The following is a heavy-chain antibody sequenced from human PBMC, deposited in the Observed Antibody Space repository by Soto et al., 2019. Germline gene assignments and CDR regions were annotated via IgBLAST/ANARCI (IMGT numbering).Heavy chain of an antibody. Sequence: ASVKVSCKASGYTFTSYGISWVRQAPGQGLGWMGWISAYNGNTNYAQKLQGRVTMTTDTSTSTAYMELGSLRSDDTAGYYCARGNDHNWFDPWGQGTLVTVSS. V-gene: IGHV1-18*01. D-gene: IGHD1-1*01. CDR2: ISAYNGNT. J-gene: IGHJ5*02. CDR1: GYTFTSYG. CDR3: ARGNDHNWFDP.